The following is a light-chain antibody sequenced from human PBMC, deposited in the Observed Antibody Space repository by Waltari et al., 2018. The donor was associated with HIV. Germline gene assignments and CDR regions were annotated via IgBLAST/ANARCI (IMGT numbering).Light chain of an antibody. V-gene: IGKV1-33*01. CDR3: QQYHNLPLT. Sequence: DVQLPQSPSSLSASGGGSVTITCQASQHISNYLNWYQQKPGKAPKLLIYDASNLETGVPSRFSGSGSGTDFTFTISSLQPEDIATYYCQQYHNLPLTFGGGTKVEIK. CDR2: DAS. CDR1: QHISNY. J-gene: IGKJ4*01.